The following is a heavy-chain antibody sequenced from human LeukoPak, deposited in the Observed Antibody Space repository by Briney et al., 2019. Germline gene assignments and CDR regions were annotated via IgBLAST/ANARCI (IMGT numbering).Heavy chain of an antibody. CDR3: VTGLGRTDHDY. D-gene: IGHD1/OR15-1a*01. Sequence: GSLRLSCAASGFTFSSTWMSWVRQAPGKGLEWVGHIKRNIDGGTTDYAAPVNGRFTISRDDSKNTLYLQMNSLKTEDTAVYYCVTGLGRTDHDYWGQGTLVTVSS. CDR1: GFTFSSTW. J-gene: IGHJ4*02. V-gene: IGHV3-15*01. CDR2: IKRNIDGGTT.